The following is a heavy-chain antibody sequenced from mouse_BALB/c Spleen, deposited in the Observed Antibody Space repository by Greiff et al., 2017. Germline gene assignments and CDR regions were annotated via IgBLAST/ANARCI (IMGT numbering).Heavy chain of an antibody. V-gene: IGHV1-15*01. CDR2: IQPGSGGI. Sequence: QVQLQQSGAELVRPGASVKLSCKALGYTFTDYEMHWVKQTPVYGLEWIGAIQPGSGGIAYNQKFKGKATLTTDKASSTAYIELSSLTSEDAAVYYYAFGCGGSYYAMDYWGQGTSVTVSS. CDR1: GYTFTDYE. D-gene: IGHD1-1*02. CDR3: AFGCGGSYYAMDY. J-gene: IGHJ4*01.